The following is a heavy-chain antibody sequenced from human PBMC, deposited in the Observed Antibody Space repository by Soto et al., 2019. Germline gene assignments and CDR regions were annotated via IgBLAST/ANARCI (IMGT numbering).Heavy chain of an antibody. Sequence: SVKVSCKASGGTFSSYAISWVRQAPGQGLEWMEGIIPIFGTANYAQKFQGRVTITADESTSTAYMELSSLRSEDTAVYYCARVVRMNDFWGLSHYYYGMDVWGQGTTVTVSS. CDR3: ARVVRMNDFWGLSHYYYGMDV. J-gene: IGHJ6*02. CDR1: GGTFSSYA. CDR2: IIPIFGTA. V-gene: IGHV1-69*13. D-gene: IGHD3-3*01.